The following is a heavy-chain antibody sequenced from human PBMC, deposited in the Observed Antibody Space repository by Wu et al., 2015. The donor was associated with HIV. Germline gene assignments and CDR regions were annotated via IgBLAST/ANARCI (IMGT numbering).Heavy chain of an antibody. V-gene: IGHV1-69*05. CDR2: IIPLFGTT. CDR1: GNTFNA. Sequence: QVQLVQSGAEVKKPGSSVKISCKASGNTFNAINWVRQAPGQGHEWMGGIIPLFGTTEYAQIFQGRVTITTDESTSTAYMRLSSLRSEDTAVYYCASPRSPGFSSAWPTYFDYWGHGTLVTVSS. CDR3: ASPRSPGFSSAWPTYFDY. J-gene: IGHJ4*01. D-gene: IGHD6-19*01.